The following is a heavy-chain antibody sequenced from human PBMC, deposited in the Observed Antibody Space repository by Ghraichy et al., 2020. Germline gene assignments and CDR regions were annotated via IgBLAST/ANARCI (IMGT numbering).Heavy chain of an antibody. J-gene: IGHJ3*02. CDR3: ARDVVATIWDNAFYI. CDR2: ISSSSIYI. D-gene: IGHD5-12*01. CDR1: GFTFSSYS. Sequence: GGSLRLSCAASGFTFSSYSMNWVRQAPGKGLEWVSSISSSSIYIYNADSVKGRFTISRDNAKNSLYLQMNSLRAEDTAVYYCARDVVATIWDNAFYIWGHGTIVTVSS. V-gene: IGHV3-21*01.